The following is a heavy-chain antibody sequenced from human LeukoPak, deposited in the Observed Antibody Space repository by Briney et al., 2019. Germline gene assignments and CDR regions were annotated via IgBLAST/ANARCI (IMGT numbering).Heavy chain of an antibody. CDR1: GGSISYYY. V-gene: IGHV4-59*01. Sequence: SETLSLTCTVSGGSISYYYWSWIRQPPGKGLEWIGYIYYSGSTTYNPSLKSQVTISVDTSKNQFSLKLSSVTAADTAVYYCASQLPSGYHRVFDYWGQGTLVTVSS. CDR3: ASQLPSGYHRVFDY. CDR2: IYYSGST. J-gene: IGHJ4*02. D-gene: IGHD3-22*01.